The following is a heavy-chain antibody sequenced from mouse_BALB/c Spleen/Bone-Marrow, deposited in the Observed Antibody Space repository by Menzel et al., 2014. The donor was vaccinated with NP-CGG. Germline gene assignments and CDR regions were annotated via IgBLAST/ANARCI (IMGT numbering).Heavy chain of an antibody. CDR3: VSGNYGNYVDYFDF. J-gene: IGHJ2*01. V-gene: IGHV5-6-3*01. Sequence: EVQRVESGGGLVQPGGSLKLSCAASGFTFSSYGMSWVRQTPDKRLELVATINSNGGSTYYPDSVKGRFTISRDTAKNTLYLQMSSLKSEETAMYYCVSGNYGNYVDYFDFWGQGTTLTVSS. CDR2: INSNGGST. D-gene: IGHD2-1*01. CDR1: GFTFSSYG.